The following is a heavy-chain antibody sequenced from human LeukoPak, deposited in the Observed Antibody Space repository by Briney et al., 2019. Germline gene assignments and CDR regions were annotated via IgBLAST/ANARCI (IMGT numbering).Heavy chain of an antibody. D-gene: IGHD6-6*01. CDR2: IGTAGDT. V-gene: IGHV3-13*01. CDR1: GFTFSRFD. J-gene: IGHJ4*02. Sequence: GGSLRLSCAASGFTFSRFDMHWVRQVTGKGLEWVPAIGTAGDTYYPGSVKGRFTISRENVKNSLFLQMGSLRVEDTAMYYCARSVGSSSAYWGQGTLVTVSS. CDR3: ARSVGSSSAY.